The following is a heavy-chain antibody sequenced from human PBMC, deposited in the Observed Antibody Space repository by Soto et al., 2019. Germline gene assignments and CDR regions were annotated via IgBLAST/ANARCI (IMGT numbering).Heavy chain of an antibody. J-gene: IGHJ4*02. V-gene: IGHV3-23*01. Sequence: EVQLLESGGGLVQPGGSLRLSCAASGFTIKNYAMSWVRQAPGKGLEWVSAVGGSADYTYYADSVKGRFTVSRDISGNTLYLQMSSLRVEDTALYYCAKSPYFDFWGGLPSPSDYWGQGTLVTVSS. CDR1: GFTIKNYA. CDR3: AKSPYFDFWGGLPSPSDY. CDR2: VGGSADYT. D-gene: IGHD3-3*01.